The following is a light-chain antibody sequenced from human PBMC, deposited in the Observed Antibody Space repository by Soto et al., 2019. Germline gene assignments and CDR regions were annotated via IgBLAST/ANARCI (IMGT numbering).Light chain of an antibody. J-gene: IGKJ3*01. CDR3: QQYNNWPPRT. CDR2: GAS. V-gene: IGKV3-15*01. CDR1: QSVSSN. Sequence: IVMTQSPATLSVSPGERATLSCRASQSVSSNLAWYQQTPGQSPRLLIYGASTRATGIPARFSGSGSGTEFTLTISSLQSEDFAVYYCQQYNNWPPRTFGPGTKVDIK.